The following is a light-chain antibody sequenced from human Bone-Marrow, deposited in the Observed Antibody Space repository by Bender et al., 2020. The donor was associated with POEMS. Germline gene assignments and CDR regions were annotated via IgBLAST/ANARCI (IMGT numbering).Light chain of an antibody. CDR3: CSYAGNVL. CDR1: SSEIGTYIH. J-gene: IGLJ2*01. Sequence: QSALTQPASVSGSPGQSITISCTGISSEIGTYIHVSWYQHHPGKAPKLIIYEDRNRPSGVSSCFSGSKTGNTLSLTISGLQSDAEAHYYCCSYAGNVLFGGGTKLTVL. CDR2: EDR. V-gene: IGLV2-23*01.